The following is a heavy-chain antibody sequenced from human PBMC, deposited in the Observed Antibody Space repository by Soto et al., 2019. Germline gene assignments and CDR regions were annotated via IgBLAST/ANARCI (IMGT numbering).Heavy chain of an antibody. CDR1: GGSITTVGNY. CDR2: ISYSGST. J-gene: IGHJ3*02. V-gene: IGHV4-31*03. D-gene: IGHD1-26*01. CDR3: ARLLGSGNYLGIFDAFDI. Sequence: QVQLQESGPGLVQPSQTLSLACTVSGGSITTVGNYWSWIRQFPGKGLEWIGHISYSGSTNSNPSLRSRLSMSVDTSKNQFSLELSSVTAADTAVYYCARLLGSGNYLGIFDAFDIW.